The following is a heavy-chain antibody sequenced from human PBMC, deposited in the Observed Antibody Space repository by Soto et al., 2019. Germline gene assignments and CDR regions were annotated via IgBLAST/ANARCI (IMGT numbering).Heavy chain of an antibody. J-gene: IGHJ4*02. CDR2: IHPRDSYT. CDR3: ARHKKNADALLEY. D-gene: IGHD2-8*01. CDR1: AYSLPTYC. V-gene: IGHV5-10-1*01. Sequence: GASLKISGKLPAYSLPTYCIRWGRQMPGKGLKWMGWIHPRDSYTSYRPSFKGNVTISIDKSISTAYLQLSSLQASDTAMYYCARHKKNADALLEYWGQGALVTVSS.